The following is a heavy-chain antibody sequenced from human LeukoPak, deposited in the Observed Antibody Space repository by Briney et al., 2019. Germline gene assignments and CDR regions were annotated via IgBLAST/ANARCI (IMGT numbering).Heavy chain of an antibody. D-gene: IGHD3-10*01. CDR1: GGTFSSYA. J-gene: IGHJ3*02. V-gene: IGHV1-69*05. CDR2: IIPIFGTA. CDR3: ARGVMVRGVIGAFDI. Sequence: SVKVSCKASGGTFSSYAISWVRQAPGQGLEWMGGIIPIFGTANYAQKFQGRVTITTDESTSTAYMELSSLRSEDTAVYYCARGVMVRGVIGAFDIWGQGTMVTVSS.